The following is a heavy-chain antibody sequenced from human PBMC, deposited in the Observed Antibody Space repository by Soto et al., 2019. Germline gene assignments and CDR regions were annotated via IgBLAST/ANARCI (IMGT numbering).Heavy chain of an antibody. Sequence: GASVKVSCKASGYTFTSYGISWVRQAPGQGLEWMGRVIPALGVANYTQRFQGRVRFIADKSTSTAYMEVISLKSEDTAVYYCARENFNGFDFWGQGTLVTVSS. CDR3: ARENFNGFDF. CDR2: VIPALGVA. CDR1: GYTFTSYG. V-gene: IGHV1-69*04. J-gene: IGHJ5*01.